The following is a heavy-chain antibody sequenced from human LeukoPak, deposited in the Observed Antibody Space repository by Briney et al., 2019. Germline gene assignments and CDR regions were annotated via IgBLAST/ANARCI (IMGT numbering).Heavy chain of an antibody. CDR1: GGSISSGGYS. CDR3: ARALRAQFDP. Sequence: PSQTLSLTCAVSGGSISSGGYSWSWIRQPPGKGLEWIGYIYHSGSTYYNPSLKSRVTISVDRSKNQFSLKLSSVTAADTAVYYCARALRAQFDPWGQGTLVTVSS. J-gene: IGHJ5*02. V-gene: IGHV4-30-2*01. CDR2: IYHSGST.